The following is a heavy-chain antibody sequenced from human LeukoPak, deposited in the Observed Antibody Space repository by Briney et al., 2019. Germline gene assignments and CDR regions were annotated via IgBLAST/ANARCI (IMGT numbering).Heavy chain of an antibody. V-gene: IGHV3-30-3*01. J-gene: IGHJ6*02. D-gene: IGHD6-19*01. CDR1: GFTFSSYA. CDR2: ISYDGSNK. CDR3: ARCVQWLAAYYYYGVDV. Sequence: GGSLRLSCAASGFTFSSYAMHWVRQAPGKGLEWVAVISYDGSNKYYADSVKGRFTISRDNSKNTLYLQMNSLRAEDTAVYYCARCVQWLAAYYYYGVDVWGQGTTVTVSS.